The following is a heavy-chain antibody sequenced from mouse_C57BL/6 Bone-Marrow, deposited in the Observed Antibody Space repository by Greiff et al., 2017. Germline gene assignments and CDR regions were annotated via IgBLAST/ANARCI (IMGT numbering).Heavy chain of an antibody. CDR2: IYPRSGNT. CDR1: GYTFTSYG. D-gene: IGHD1-1*01. J-gene: IGHJ4*01. CDR3: ARGYYYGSSLTMDY. Sequence: QVQLQQSGAELARPGASVKLSCKASGYTFTSYGISWVKQRTGQGLEWIGEIYPRSGNTYYNEKFKGKATLTADKSSSTAYMELRSLTSGDSAVYFCARGYYYGSSLTMDYWGQGTSVTVSS. V-gene: IGHV1-81*01.